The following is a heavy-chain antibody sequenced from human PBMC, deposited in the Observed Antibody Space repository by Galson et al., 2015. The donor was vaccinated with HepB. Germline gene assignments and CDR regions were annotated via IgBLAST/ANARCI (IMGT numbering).Heavy chain of an antibody. V-gene: IGHV5-10-1*01. J-gene: IGHJ6*02. CDR2: IDPTDSYT. Sequence: QSGAEVKKPGESLRISCKGSGYSFTSYWISWVRQMPGKGLEWMGRIDPTDSYTNYSPSFQGHVTISADKSISTAYLQWSSLKASDTAMYYCATLGAGIAATGIIPYYYYYGMDVWGQGTTVTVSS. CDR1: GYSFTSYW. D-gene: IGHD6-13*01. CDR3: ATLGAGIAATGIIPYYYYYGMDV.